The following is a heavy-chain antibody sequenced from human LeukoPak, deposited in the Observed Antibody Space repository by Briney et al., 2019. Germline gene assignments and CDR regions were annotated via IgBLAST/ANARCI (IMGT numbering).Heavy chain of an antibody. CDR2: ISSSGLTI. D-gene: IGHD3-16*02. CDR1: GFIFSSYE. J-gene: IGHJ4*02. Sequence: GGSLRLSCAASGFIFSSYEMNWVRQAPGKGLEWVSYISSSGLTIYYADSVKGRFTISRDNAKNSLYLQMNSLRAEDTAVYYCASDYPFFDSWGQGTLVTVSS. CDR3: ASDYPFFDS. V-gene: IGHV3-48*03.